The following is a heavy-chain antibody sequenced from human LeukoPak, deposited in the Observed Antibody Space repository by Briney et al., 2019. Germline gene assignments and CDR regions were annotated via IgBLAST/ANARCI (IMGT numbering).Heavy chain of an antibody. CDR3: AKDLYYFGSGSHDY. V-gene: IGHV3-23*01. CDR1: GFIFSSYA. D-gene: IGHD3-10*01. CDR2: ISGSADIT. J-gene: IGHJ4*02. Sequence: QPGGSLRLSCAASGFIFSSYAMSWVRRAPGKGLEWVPGISGSADITDYADSVKGRFTISRDNSKNTLYLQMNSLRAEDTAVYYCAKDLYYFGSGSHDYWGQGTLVTVSS.